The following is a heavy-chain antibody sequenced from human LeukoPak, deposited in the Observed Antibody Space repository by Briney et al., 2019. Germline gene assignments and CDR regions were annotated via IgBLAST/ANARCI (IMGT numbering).Heavy chain of an antibody. V-gene: IGHV1-69*04. CDR2: IIPILGIA. D-gene: IGHD1-26*01. J-gene: IGHJ4*02. CDR3: ARDRGVGELLLDY. CDR1: GGTFSSYA. Sequence: GASVKVSCKASGGTFSSYAISWVRQAPGQGLEWMGRIIPILGIAIYAQKFQGRVTITADKSTSTAYMELSSLRSEDTAVYYCARDRGVGELLLDYWGQGTLVTVSS.